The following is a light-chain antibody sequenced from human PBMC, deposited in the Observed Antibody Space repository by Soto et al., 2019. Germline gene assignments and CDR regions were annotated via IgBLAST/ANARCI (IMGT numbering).Light chain of an antibody. J-gene: IGKJ5*01. CDR1: QSVSSN. V-gene: IGKV3-15*01. Sequence: ETVMTQYPATLSVSPGERATLSCRASQSVSSNLAWYHQKPGQAPRLLIFGASTRATGIPIRFSGSGSGTEFTLTISSLQSEDFAVYYCQQYKDWPLITFGQGTRLAIK. CDR2: GAS. CDR3: QQYKDWPLIT.